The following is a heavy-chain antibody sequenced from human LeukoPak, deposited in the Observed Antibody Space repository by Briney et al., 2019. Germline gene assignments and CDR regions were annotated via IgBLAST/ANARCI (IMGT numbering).Heavy chain of an antibody. Sequence: GRSLRLSCAASGFTFSSYGMHWVRQAPGKGLVWVAIIWYDGNNKYYADSLKGRFTISRDNSKNTLYLQINSLRAEDTAVYFCVRDRGSTNYFDYWGQGALVTVSS. J-gene: IGHJ4*02. CDR2: IWYDGNNK. V-gene: IGHV3-33*01. D-gene: IGHD3-10*01. CDR3: VRDRGSTNYFDY. CDR1: GFTFSSYG.